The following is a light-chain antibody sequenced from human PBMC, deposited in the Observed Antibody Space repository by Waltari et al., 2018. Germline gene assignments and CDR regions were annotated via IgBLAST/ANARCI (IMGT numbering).Light chain of an antibody. CDR2: GAS. J-gene: IGKJ4*01. CDR3: QQLNSYLP. CDR1: QVIANF. Sequence: QLTQSPSSLSASVGDRVTITRRASQVIANFLAWYQQKPGQAPKLLIYGASTLQTGVPSRFSGSGFGTDFSLTISSLHPEDFATYYCQQLNSYLPFGGGTKVEIK. V-gene: IGKV1-9*01.